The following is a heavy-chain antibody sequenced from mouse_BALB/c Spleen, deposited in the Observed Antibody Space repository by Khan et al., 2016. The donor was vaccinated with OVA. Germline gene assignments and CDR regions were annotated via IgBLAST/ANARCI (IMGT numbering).Heavy chain of an antibody. CDR2: IYPGSDNT. J-gene: IGHJ3*01. CDR3: AREWAAWFPY. V-gene: IGHV1-77*01. Sequence: VQLVESGAQLARPGASVKLSCKASGYTFTDYYINWMRPRTGQGLEWIGEIYPGSDNTYYNEKFKGRATLPVDKSSSTVYMVFSSLTSEDSAVDFCAREWAAWFPYWGQGTLVTVSA. CDR1: GYTFTDYY.